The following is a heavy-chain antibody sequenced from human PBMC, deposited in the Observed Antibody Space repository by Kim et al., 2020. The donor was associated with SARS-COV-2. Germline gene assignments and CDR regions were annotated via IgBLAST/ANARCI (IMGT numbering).Heavy chain of an antibody. CDR3: AKGKAAYGSGSFSLDY. J-gene: IGHJ4*02. V-gene: IGHV3-23*01. D-gene: IGHD3-10*01. CDR2: ISATGVYT. Sequence: GGSLRLSCAASGFTFSSYAMSWVRQAPGKGLEWVSVISATGVYTFYADSVKGRFTISRDNSKNTLYLQMNTLRAEDTAVYYCAKGKAAYGSGSFSLDYWGQGTLVTVSS. CDR1: GFTFSSYA.